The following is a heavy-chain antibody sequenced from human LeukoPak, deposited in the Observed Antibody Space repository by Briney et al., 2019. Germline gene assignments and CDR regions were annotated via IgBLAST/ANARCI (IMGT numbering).Heavy chain of an antibody. CDR1: GFTFSSNS. CDR2: ISIISSYI. V-gene: IGHV3-21*01. CDR3: AREQRYYYGMDV. J-gene: IGHJ6*02. Sequence: PGGSLRLSCAASGFTFSSNSMNWVRQAPGKGLEWVSSISIISSYIYYADSVKGRFTISRDNAKNSLYLQMNSLRAEDTAVYYCAREQRYYYGMDVWGQGTTVTVSS.